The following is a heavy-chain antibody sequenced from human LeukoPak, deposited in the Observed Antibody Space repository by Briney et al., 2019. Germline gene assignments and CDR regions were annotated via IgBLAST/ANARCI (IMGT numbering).Heavy chain of an antibody. J-gene: IGHJ4*02. Sequence: GESLKISCQGSGYSFTSYWIGWVRQMPRKGLEWMGIIYSGDSDTRYSPSLQGQVTISADKSITTAYLQWSSLKASDTAMYYCARGDYDILTGYDLYFDYWGQGTLVTVSS. V-gene: IGHV5-51*01. CDR1: GYSFTSYW. D-gene: IGHD3-9*01. CDR3: ARGDYDILTGYDLYFDY. CDR2: IYSGDSDT.